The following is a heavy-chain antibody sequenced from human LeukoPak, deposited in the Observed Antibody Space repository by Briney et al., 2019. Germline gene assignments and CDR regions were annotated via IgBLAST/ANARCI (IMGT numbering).Heavy chain of an antibody. J-gene: IGHJ4*02. V-gene: IGHV4-4*02. Sequence: SENLSLTCAISGGSISSSNWWTWVRQPPGKGLEWIGEIYVRGNTNYNPSLKSRVTISVDTSKNQFSLKLSSVTAADTAVYYCARTQHCSSTSCPHGLDSWGQGTLVTVSS. CDR2: IYVRGNT. CDR1: GGSISSSNW. CDR3: ARTQHCSSTSCPHGLDS. D-gene: IGHD2-2*01.